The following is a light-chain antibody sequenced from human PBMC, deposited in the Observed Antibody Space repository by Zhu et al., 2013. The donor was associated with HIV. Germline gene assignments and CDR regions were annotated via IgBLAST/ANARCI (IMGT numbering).Light chain of an antibody. J-gene: IGKJ4*01. CDR1: QSVSSY. V-gene: IGKV3-11*01. CDR3: QQRSHWPPT. Sequence: EIVLTQSPATLSLSPGERATLSCRASQSVSSYLAWYQQKPGQAPRLLIYDASNRATGIPARFSGSGSGTDFTLTISSLGPEDFAVYYCQQRSHWPPTFGGGTKVEIK. CDR2: DAS.